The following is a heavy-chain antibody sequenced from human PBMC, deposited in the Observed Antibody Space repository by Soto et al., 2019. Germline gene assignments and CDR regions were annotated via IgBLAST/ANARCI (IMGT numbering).Heavy chain of an antibody. J-gene: IGHJ4*02. CDR1: GGSISSGGYY. V-gene: IGHV4-39*01. Sequence: PSETLSLTCTVSGGSISSGGYYWGWIRQSPGKGLEWIGTIFYTGRTYYNPSLESRVTLSVDTSKNQFSLHLTSVTAADTAVYYCTRHHPHHYDSSGYFDYWGQGTLVTVSS. CDR2: IFYTGRT. CDR3: TRHHPHHYDSSGYFDY. D-gene: IGHD3-22*01.